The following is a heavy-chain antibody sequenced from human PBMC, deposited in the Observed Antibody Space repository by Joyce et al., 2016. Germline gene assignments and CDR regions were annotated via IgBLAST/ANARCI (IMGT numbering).Heavy chain of an antibody. Sequence: QVQLVESGGGVLQPGRSLRLSCAASGFSISSSEMHWVRQAPGKGLDWVALMSFAETNKYYADSVKGRFTISRDNSENTVYLQMNSLRAEDTAVYYCAKDFDYWGQGTLVTVSP. CDR1: GFSISSSE. CDR3: AKDFDY. CDR2: MSFAETNK. V-gene: IGHV3-30*18. J-gene: IGHJ4*02.